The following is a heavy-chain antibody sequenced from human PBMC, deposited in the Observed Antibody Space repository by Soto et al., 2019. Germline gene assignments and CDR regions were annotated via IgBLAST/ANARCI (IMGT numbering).Heavy chain of an antibody. CDR2: IDNSGGIT. D-gene: IGHD5-18*01. CDR1: GFTFSDHY. V-gene: IGHV3-23*05. J-gene: IGHJ4*02. Sequence: GGSLRLSCAASGFTFSDHYLDWVRQAPGKGLEWVSTIDNSGGITYYADSVKDRFTISRDNSKNTLYLQMNSLRAEDTAVYYCAKGGYNYGFLFDCWGQGTLVTVSS. CDR3: AKGGYNYGFLFDC.